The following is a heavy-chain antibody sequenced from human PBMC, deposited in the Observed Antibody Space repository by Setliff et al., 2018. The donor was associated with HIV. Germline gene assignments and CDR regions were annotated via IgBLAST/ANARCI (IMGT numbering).Heavy chain of an antibody. V-gene: IGHV1-18*01. CDR3: AREYYDFWSGYSDAFHI. Sequence: VASVKVSCKASGYTFTSYGISWVRQAPGQGLEWTGWISAYNGNTNYAQTLQGRVTMTTDTSTSTAYMELRSLRSDDTAVYYCAREYYDFWSGYSDAFHIWGQGTMVTVSS. D-gene: IGHD3-3*01. CDR2: ISAYNGNT. J-gene: IGHJ3*02. CDR1: GYTFTSYG.